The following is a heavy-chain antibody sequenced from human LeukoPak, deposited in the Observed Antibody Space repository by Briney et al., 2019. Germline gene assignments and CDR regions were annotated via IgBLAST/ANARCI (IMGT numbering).Heavy chain of an antibody. CDR2: TSSSSSYI. J-gene: IGHJ4*02. Sequence: GGSLRLSCAASGFTFSSYSMNWVRQAPGKGLEWVSSTSSSSSYIYYADSVKGRFTISRDNAKNSLYLQMNSLRAEDTAVYYCARDGRGDIVVVPAAPMYSPGGQGTLVTVSS. D-gene: IGHD2-2*01. CDR3: ARDGRGDIVVVPAAPMYSP. V-gene: IGHV3-21*01. CDR1: GFTFSSYS.